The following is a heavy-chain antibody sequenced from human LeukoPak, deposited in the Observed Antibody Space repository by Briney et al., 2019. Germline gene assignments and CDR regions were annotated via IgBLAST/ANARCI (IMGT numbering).Heavy chain of an antibody. V-gene: IGHV3-21*03. CDR1: GFTFSSYW. D-gene: IGHD3-3*01. CDR3: ARDHYDFWSGYYWFDY. J-gene: IGHJ4*02. CDR2: ISSSSSYI. Sequence: PGGSLRLSCAASGFTFSSYWMTWVRQAPGKGLEWVSSISSSSSYIYYADSVKGRFTISRDNAKNSLYLQMNSLRAEDTAVYYCARDHYDFWSGYYWFDYWGQGTLVTVSS.